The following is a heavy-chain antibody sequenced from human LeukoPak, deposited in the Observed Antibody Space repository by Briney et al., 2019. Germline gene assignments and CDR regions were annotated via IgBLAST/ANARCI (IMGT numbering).Heavy chain of an antibody. CDR2: TYYRSKCYN. J-gene: IGHJ4*02. Sequence: PSQTLSLPCAISGGSVSSNSAAWNWIRQSPSRGLEWLGMTYYRSKCYNDYAVSVKNRITIKPDRTKNQFSLQLNSVTPEDTAVYYCARDYNATRLFDYWGQGTLVTVSS. CDR3: ARDYNATRLFDY. D-gene: IGHD5-24*01. V-gene: IGHV6-1*01. CDR1: GGSVSSNSAA.